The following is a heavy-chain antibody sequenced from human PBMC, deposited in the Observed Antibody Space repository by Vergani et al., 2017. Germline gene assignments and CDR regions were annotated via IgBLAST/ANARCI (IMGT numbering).Heavy chain of an antibody. V-gene: IGHV4-59*01. CDR2: IYYSGST. CDR1: GGSISSYY. CDR3: ARVGYDILTGYFMSLDY. Sequence: QVQLQESGPGLVKPSETLSLTCTVSGGSISSYYWSWIRQPPGKGLEWIGYIYYSGSTNYNPSLKSRVTISVDTSKNQFSLKLSSVTAADTAVYYCARVGYDILTGYFMSLDYWGQGTLVTVSS. D-gene: IGHD3-9*01. J-gene: IGHJ4*02.